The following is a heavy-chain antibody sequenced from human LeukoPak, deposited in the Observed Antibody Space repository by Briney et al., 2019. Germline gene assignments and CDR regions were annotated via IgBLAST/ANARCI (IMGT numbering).Heavy chain of an antibody. D-gene: IGHD3-10*01. CDR2: ISSSSSTI. J-gene: IGHJ4*02. Sequence: GGSLRLSCAASGFTFSSYSMNWVRQAPGKSLEWVSYISSSSSTIYYADSVKGRFTISRDNAKNSLYLQMNSLRAEDTAVYYCARLTGTESVWFGDYWGQGTLVTVSS. CDR1: GFTFSSYS. CDR3: ARLTGTESVWFGDY. V-gene: IGHV3-48*04.